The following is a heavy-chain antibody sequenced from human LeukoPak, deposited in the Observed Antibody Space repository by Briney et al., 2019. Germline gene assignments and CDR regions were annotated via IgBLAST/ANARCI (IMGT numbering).Heavy chain of an antibody. D-gene: IGHD2-15*01. CDR1: GGSISSSSYC. CDR3: ARHAGYCSGGSCYSVYFDY. J-gene: IGHJ4*02. Sequence: SETLSLTCTVSGGSISSSSYCWGWIRQPPGKGLEWIGSIYYSGSTYYNPSLKSRVTISVDTSKNQFSLKLSSVTAADTAVYYCARHAGYCSGGSCYSVYFDYWGQGTLVTVSS. CDR2: IYYSGST. V-gene: IGHV4-39*01.